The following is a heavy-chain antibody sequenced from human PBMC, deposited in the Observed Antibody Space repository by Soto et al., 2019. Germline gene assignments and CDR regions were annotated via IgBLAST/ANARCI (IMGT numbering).Heavy chain of an antibody. J-gene: IGHJ4*02. CDR1: GFTLSGYW. V-gene: IGHV3-7*04. CDR3: AGGGGNFDQ. D-gene: IGHD3-16*01. CDR2: VKQDGSNK. Sequence: EVQLVESGGGLVQPGGSLRLTCAASGFTLSGYWMSWVRQAPGKGLEWVANVKQDGSNKYYVDSVKGRFTISRDNAKNLLYLQINRPGVEDTAGYYCAGGGGNFDQWGQGTLVTVSS.